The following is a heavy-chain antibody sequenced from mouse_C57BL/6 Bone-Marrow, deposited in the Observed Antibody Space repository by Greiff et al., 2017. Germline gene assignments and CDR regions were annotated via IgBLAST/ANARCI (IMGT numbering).Heavy chain of an antibody. J-gene: IGHJ2*01. CDR1: GFNIKDDY. CDR2: IVPENGDT. V-gene: IGHV14-4*01. Sequence: VQLQQSGAELVRPGASVKLSCTASGFNIKDDYMHWVKQRPEQGLEWIGWIVPENGDTEYASKFQGKATITADTSSNTAYLQLSSLTSEDTAVXYCTTEFFDYWGQGTTLTVSS. CDR3: TTEFFDY.